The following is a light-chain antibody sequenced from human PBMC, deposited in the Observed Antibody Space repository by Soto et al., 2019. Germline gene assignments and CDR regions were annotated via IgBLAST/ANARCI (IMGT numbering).Light chain of an antibody. CDR2: GAS. V-gene: IGKV3-20*01. CDR1: QRVGSNY. Sequence: DIALTQTPGTLSLSPGERATLSCRASQRVGSNYLAWYQQKPGQPPRLIIHGASSRASGIPDRFSGSGSGTDFTLTISRLQPEDVAVYYCQQYASTRWTLGQGTKVDIK. CDR3: QQYASTRWT. J-gene: IGKJ1*01.